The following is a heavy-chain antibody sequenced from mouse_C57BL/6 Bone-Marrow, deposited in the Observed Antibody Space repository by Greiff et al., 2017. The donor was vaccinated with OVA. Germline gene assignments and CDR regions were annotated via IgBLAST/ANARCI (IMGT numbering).Heavy chain of an antibody. CDR2: LSSGGSYT. V-gene: IGHV5-6*01. CDR3: ARQKFAY. CDR1: GFTFSSYG. Sequence: EVKLVESGGDLVKPGGSLKLSCAASGFTFSSYGMSWVRQTPDKRLEWVATLSSGGSYTYYPDSVKGRFTISRDNAKNTLYLQMSSLKSEDTAMYYCARQKFAYWGQGTLVTVSA. J-gene: IGHJ3*01.